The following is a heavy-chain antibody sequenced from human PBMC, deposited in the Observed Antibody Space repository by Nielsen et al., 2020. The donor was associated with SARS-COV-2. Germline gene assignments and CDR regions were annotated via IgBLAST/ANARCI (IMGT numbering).Heavy chain of an antibody. Sequence: VRQMPGKGLEWVAVIWYDGSNKYYADSVKGRFTISRDNSKNTLYLQMNSLRAEDTAVYYCAKDGWQFGETYGMDVWGQGTTVTVSS. CDR2: IWYDGSNK. J-gene: IGHJ6*02. D-gene: IGHD3-10*01. V-gene: IGHV3-33*06. CDR3: AKDGWQFGETYGMDV.